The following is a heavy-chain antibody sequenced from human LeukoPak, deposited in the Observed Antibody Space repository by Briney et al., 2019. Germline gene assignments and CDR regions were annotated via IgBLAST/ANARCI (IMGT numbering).Heavy chain of an antibody. CDR3: VKDSSGYYYVDDYYYYYYMDV. CDR1: GFTFSSYA. D-gene: IGHD3-22*01. V-gene: IGHV3-23*01. J-gene: IGHJ6*03. Sequence: PGGSLRLSCAASGFTFSSYAMNWVRQAPGKGLEWVSAISGSGGSTYYADSVKGWFTISRGNSKNTLYLQMNSLRAEDTAVYYCVKDSSGYYYVDDYYYYYYMDVWGKGTTVTVSS. CDR2: ISGSGGST.